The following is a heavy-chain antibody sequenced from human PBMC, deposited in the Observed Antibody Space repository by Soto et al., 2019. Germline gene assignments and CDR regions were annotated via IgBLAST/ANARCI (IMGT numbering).Heavy chain of an antibody. J-gene: IGHJ4*02. D-gene: IGHD5-18*01. CDR2: ISSSSSYT. Sequence: GGSLRLSCAASGFTFSDYYMSWIRQAPGKGLEWVSYISSSSSYTNYADSVKGRFTISRDSAKNSLYLQMNSLRADDTAVYYCARGGYSYQLDYWGPGALVTVSS. CDR1: GFTFSDYY. V-gene: IGHV3-11*06. CDR3: ARGGYSYQLDY.